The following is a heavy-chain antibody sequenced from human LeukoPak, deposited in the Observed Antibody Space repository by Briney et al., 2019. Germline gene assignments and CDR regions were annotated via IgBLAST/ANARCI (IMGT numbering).Heavy chain of an antibody. J-gene: IGHJ4*02. D-gene: IGHD6-19*01. CDR2: ISGSGRST. CDR3: AKAPLGLRSPLGY. V-gene: IGHV3-23*01. Sequence: PGGSLRLSCAASGFTLSYYVMSWVRQAPAKGLEWVSAISGSGRSTYYADSVKGRFTISRDNSKNTLYLQMNSLRAEDTAVYYCAKAPLGLRSPLGYWGQGTLVTVSS. CDR1: GFTLSYYV.